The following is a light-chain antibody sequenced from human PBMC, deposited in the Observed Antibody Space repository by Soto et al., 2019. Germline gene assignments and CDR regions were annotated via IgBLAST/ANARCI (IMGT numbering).Light chain of an antibody. CDR1: QNINTW. Sequence: DIQMTQSPSTLSASVRDRVTITCRASQNINTWLAWYQQKPGKAPKLLIYKAPSLENGVPSRFSGSGSGTEFTLTISSLGHDDFATCYCQQYPDPTWTFGQGTKLEIK. V-gene: IGKV1-5*03. CDR2: KAP. CDR3: QQYPDPTWT. J-gene: IGKJ1*01.